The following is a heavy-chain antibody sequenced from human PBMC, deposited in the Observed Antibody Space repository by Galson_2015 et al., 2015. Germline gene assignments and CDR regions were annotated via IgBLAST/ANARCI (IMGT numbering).Heavy chain of an antibody. D-gene: IGHD5-18*01. CDR3: VRGNSGYGNFDY. J-gene: IGHJ4*02. Sequence: SLRLSCAASGFAFSSYWMHWVRHAPGKGLVWVSRIYTDASSASSADPVKGRFTISRDDAKSTLYLQMNSLRAEDTAVYYCVRGNSGYGNFDYWGQGILVTVSS. V-gene: IGHV3-74*01. CDR2: IYTDASSA. CDR1: GFAFSSYW.